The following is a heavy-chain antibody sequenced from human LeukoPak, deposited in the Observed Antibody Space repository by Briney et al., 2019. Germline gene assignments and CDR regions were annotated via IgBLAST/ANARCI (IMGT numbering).Heavy chain of an antibody. D-gene: IGHD3-16*01. CDR1: GGSISSYY. V-gene: IGHV4-59*08. CDR3: ARTKKGGPFDY. CDR2: INYSGST. J-gene: IGHJ4*02. Sequence: SETLSLTCTVSGGSISSYYWSWTRQPPGKGLEWIGYINYSGSTNYNPSLKSRVTISVDTSKNQFSLKLNSVTAGDTAVYYCARTKKGGPFDYWGQGTLVTVSS.